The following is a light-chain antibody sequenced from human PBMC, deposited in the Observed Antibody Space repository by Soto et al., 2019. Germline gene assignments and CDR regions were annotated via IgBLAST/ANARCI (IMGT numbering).Light chain of an antibody. CDR2: SAS. CDR3: QQYHNWPLT. Sequence: EIVMTQSPATLSVSPGERATLSCRASQSISNNLAWYQQKPGQTPRLLIYSASTWATGIPARFSGSGSGTEFTLTISSLQSEDFAIYYCQQYHNWPLTFGPGTKVDIK. J-gene: IGKJ3*01. V-gene: IGKV3-15*01. CDR1: QSISNN.